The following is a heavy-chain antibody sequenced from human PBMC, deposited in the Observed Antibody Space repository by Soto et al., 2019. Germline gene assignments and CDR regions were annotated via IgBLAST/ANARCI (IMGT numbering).Heavy chain of an antibody. V-gene: IGHV4-31*03. CDR3: ARVPNDYGDYVYYYGMDV. Sequence: ASETLSLTCTVSGGSISSGGYYWSWIRQHPGKGLEWIGYIYYSGSTYYNPSLKSRVTISVDTSKNQFSLKLSSVTSADTAVYYCARVPNDYGDYVYYYGMDVWGQGTTVTVSS. CDR1: GGSISSGGYY. J-gene: IGHJ6*02. D-gene: IGHD4-17*01. CDR2: IYYSGST.